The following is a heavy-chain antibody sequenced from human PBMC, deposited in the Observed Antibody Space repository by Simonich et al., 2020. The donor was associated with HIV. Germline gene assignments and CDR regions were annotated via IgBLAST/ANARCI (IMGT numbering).Heavy chain of an antibody. CDR3: ARLTAGGLGEYFQH. V-gene: IGHV4-34*01. J-gene: IGHJ1*01. CDR2: INHSGTT. Sequence: QVQLQQWGAGLLKPSETLSLTCAVYGGSFNGYYWSWIRQPPGKGLVWIGEINHSGTTNYNPSLKSRVTISVDTSKNQFSLKLSSVTAADTAVYYCARLTAGGLGEYFQHWGQGTLVTVSS. D-gene: IGHD6-13*01. CDR1: GGSFNGYY.